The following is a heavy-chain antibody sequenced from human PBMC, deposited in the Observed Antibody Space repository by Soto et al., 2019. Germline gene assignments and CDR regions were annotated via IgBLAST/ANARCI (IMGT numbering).Heavy chain of an antibody. D-gene: IGHD2-15*01. J-gene: IGHJ3*02. V-gene: IGHV3-33*01. CDR3: ARDRVPYCSGGSSPDAFDI. CDR1: GFTLSSHG. Sequence: PGGSLRLSCAASGFTLSSHGMHWVRQAPGKGLEWVAVIWYDGSKKYYVDSVKGRFTISRDNSKNTLYLQMNSLGAEDTAVYFCARDRVPYCSGGSSPDAFDIWGRGTVVTVSS. CDR2: IWYDGSKK.